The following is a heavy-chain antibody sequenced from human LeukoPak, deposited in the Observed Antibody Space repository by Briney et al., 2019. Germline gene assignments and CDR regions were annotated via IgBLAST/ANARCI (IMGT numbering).Heavy chain of an antibody. CDR2: IYYDGTI. Sequence: SETLSLTCTVSGGSITNPTYYWGWIRQPPGKGLEWIGTIYYDGTIYYNPSLKSRVTISVDTSKNQISLKLSSVSAADTAVYYCARSLSYFFDLWGQGTLVTVSS. V-gene: IGHV4-39*01. CDR3: ARSLSYFFDL. J-gene: IGHJ4*02. CDR1: GGSITNPTYY.